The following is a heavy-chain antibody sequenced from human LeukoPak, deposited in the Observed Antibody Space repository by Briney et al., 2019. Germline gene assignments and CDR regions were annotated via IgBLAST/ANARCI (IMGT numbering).Heavy chain of an antibody. J-gene: IGHJ4*02. Sequence: ASVTVSCKTSGYTFTSYGITWVRQAPGKGLERMGWISAYNGNIDYAQNLQGRVTMTTDTSTSTAYMELRSLRSDDTAVYYCTIMTHCTGGTCYSYDHWGQGTMVAVSS. CDR3: TIMTHCTGGTCYSYDH. CDR1: GYTFTSYG. D-gene: IGHD2-15*01. V-gene: IGHV1-18*01. CDR2: ISAYNGNI.